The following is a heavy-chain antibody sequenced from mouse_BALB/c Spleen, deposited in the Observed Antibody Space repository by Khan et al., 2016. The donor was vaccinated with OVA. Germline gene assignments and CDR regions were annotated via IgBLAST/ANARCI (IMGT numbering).Heavy chain of an antibody. Sequence: EVQLQPSGPELVKPGASMKISCKASGYSFTDYTMNWVKQSHGKSLEWIGLINPYNGGTSDNQKFKGKATLTVDKSSSTVYMELLSLTSGDSAVYYCARSGYGWFSYWGQGTLVTVSA. V-gene: IGHV1S135*01. D-gene: IGHD1-2*01. CDR3: ARSGYGWFSY. CDR2: INPYNGGT. CDR1: GYSFTDYT. J-gene: IGHJ3*01.